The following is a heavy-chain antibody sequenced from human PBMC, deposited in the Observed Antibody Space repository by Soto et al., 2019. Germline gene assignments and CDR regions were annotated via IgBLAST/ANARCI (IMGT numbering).Heavy chain of an antibody. V-gene: IGHV4-59*01. CDR2: ISYTVSA. Sequence: SETLSLTCTVSGGSINYSYWTWIRQPPGKGLEWIGYISYTVSANYNASLKSRLSISVDTSKNQFSLKLSSVTAADTALYYCARVNYGGYYYGMDVWGQGTKVTVSS. CDR3: ARVNYGGYYYGMDV. D-gene: IGHD4-17*01. J-gene: IGHJ6*02. CDR1: GGSINYSY.